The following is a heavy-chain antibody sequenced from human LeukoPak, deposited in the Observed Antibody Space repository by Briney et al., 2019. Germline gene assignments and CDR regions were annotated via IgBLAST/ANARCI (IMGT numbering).Heavy chain of an antibody. J-gene: IGHJ4*02. V-gene: IGHV1-69*05. CDR3: TRGRSYGDYPDYFDY. D-gene: IGHD4-17*01. Sequence: SVKVSCKASGGTFSSYAISWVRQAPGQGLEWMGMIIPIFGTANYAQKFQGRVTTTTDESTSTAYMELSSLRSEDTAVYYCTRGRSYGDYPDYFDYWGQGTLVTVSS. CDR1: GGTFSSYA. CDR2: IIPIFGTA.